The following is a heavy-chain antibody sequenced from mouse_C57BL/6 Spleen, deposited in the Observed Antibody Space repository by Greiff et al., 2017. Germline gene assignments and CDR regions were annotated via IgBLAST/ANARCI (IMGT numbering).Heavy chain of an antibody. CDR3: ARSAYYSNLWYFDV. V-gene: IGHV1-85*01. CDR1: GYTFTSYD. Sequence: QVQLQQSGPELVKPGASVTLSCKASGYTFTSYDINWVKQRPGQGLEWIGWIYPRDGSTKYNEKFKGKATLTVDTSSSTAYMELHSLTSEDSAVCFCARSAYYSNLWYFDVWGTGTTVTVSS. J-gene: IGHJ1*03. D-gene: IGHD2-5*01. CDR2: IYPRDGST.